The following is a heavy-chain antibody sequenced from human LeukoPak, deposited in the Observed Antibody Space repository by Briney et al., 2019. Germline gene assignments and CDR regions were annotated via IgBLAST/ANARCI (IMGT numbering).Heavy chain of an antibody. CDR2: IYYSGST. V-gene: IGHV4-39*01. CDR1: GGSVSSSSYY. CDR3: ARHGSNGYRDWFDP. Sequence: SETLSLTCTVSGGSVSSSSYYWGWIRQPPGKGLEWIASIYYSGSTYYNPSLRSRVTISVDTSENQFSLKLTSVTAADTAVFYCARHGSNGYRDWFDPWGQGSLVTVSS. D-gene: IGHD5-24*01. J-gene: IGHJ5*02.